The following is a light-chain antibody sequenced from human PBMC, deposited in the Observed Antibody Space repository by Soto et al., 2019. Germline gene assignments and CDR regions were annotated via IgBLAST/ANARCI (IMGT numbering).Light chain of an antibody. J-gene: IGLJ1*01. CDR2: EGS. CDR3: CSYAGSSIDV. V-gene: IGLV2-23*01. CDR1: SSDVGSYNL. Sequence: QSVLTQPASVSGSPGQSITISCTGTSSDVGSYNLVSWYQQHPGKAPKLMIYEGSKRPSGVSNRFSGYKSGNTASLTISGLQAEDEADYYCCSYAGSSIDVFGTGTKLTVL.